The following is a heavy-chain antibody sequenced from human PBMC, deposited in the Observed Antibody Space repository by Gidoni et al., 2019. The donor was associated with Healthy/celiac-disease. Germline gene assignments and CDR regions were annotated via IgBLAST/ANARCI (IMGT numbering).Heavy chain of an antibody. Sequence: QVQLVQSGAEEKKPGSSVKVSCKASGGTFSSYAISWVRQAPGQGLEWMGGIFPIFGTANYAQKFQGRVTITADESTSTAYMELSSLRSEDTAVYYCARDGGAYCGGDCRIPRSWYFDLWGRGTLVTVSS. CDR2: IFPIFGTA. CDR3: ARDGGAYCGGDCRIPRSWYFDL. CDR1: GGTFSSYA. D-gene: IGHD2-21*02. J-gene: IGHJ2*01. V-gene: IGHV1-69*01.